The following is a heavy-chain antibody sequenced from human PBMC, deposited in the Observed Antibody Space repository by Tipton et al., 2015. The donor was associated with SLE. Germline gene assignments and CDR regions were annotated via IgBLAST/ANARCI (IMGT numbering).Heavy chain of an antibody. CDR2: IYHSGST. V-gene: IGHV4-38-2*02. J-gene: IGHJ4*02. CDR1: DYSITSGYY. Sequence: TLSLTCTVSDYSITSGYYWGWIRQPPGKGLEWIGTIYHSGSTYYNPSLKSRVAISVDTSKNQFSLKLSSVTAADTAVYYCERGTYSSSSTPDFWGRGTLITVSS. D-gene: IGHD6-6*01. CDR3: ERGTYSSSSTPDF.